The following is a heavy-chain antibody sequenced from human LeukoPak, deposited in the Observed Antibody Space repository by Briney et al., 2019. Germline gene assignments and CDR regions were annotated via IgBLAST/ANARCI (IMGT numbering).Heavy chain of an antibody. J-gene: IGHJ4*02. V-gene: IGHV3-23*01. CDR1: GFTFSSFS. D-gene: IGHD2-15*01. Sequence: GGSLRLSCAASGFTFSSFSMSWVRQTPGKGLEWVSDISGSASITKYADSVKGRFIISRDNSKNTLFLQMNSLTAEDTAVYYCATGAASIGWLSHDHWGQGTLVTVSS. CDR3: ATGAASIGWLSHDH. CDR2: ISGSASIT.